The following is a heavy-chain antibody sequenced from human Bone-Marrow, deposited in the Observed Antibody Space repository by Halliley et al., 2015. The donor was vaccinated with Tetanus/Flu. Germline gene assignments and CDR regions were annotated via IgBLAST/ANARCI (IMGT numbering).Heavy chain of an antibody. CDR3: ARRYYDTSGYPFDI. V-gene: IGHV3-21*01. CDR2: ISSSSSYI. CDR1: GFTFSSYT. Sequence: CAASGFTFSSYTMNWVRQVPGKGLEWVSSISSSSSYIYYADSVKGRFTISRDNAKNSLYLQMNSLRAEDTALYYCARRYYDTSGYPFDIWGQGTVVTVSS. J-gene: IGHJ3*02. D-gene: IGHD3-22*01.